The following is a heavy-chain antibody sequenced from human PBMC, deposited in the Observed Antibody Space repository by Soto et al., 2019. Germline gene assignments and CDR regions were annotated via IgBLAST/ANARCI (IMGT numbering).Heavy chain of an antibody. V-gene: IGHV4-39*01. CDR3: ARHISRGDYDFWSGRINWFDP. Sequence: SEPLSLPCTVSGGSISSSSYYWGWIRQPPGKGLEWIGSIYYSGSTYYNPSLKSRVTISVDTSKNQFSLKLSSVTAADTAVYYCARHISRGDYDFWSGRINWFDPWGQGTLVTVSS. CDR2: IYYSGST. J-gene: IGHJ5*02. CDR1: GGSISSSSYY. D-gene: IGHD3-3*01.